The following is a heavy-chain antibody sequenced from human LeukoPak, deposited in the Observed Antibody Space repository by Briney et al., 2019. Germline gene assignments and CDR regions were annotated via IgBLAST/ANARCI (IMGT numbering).Heavy chain of an antibody. D-gene: IGHD6-13*01. CDR2: INHSGST. Sequence: SETLSLTCAVYGGSFSGYYWSWIRQPPRKGLEWIGEINHSGSTNYNPSLKSRVTISVDTSKNQFSLKLSSVTAADTAVYYCARGPGYSSSWYPDYFDYWGQGTLVTVSS. V-gene: IGHV4-34*01. J-gene: IGHJ4*02. CDR3: ARGPGYSSSWYPDYFDY. CDR1: GGSFSGYY.